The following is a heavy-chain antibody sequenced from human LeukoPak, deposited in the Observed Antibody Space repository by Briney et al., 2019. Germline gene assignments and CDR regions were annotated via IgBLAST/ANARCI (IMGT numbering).Heavy chain of an antibody. CDR3: ARGDIVVVPAAMDY. CDR1: GFTFSDYY. D-gene: IGHD2-2*01. J-gene: IGHJ4*02. Sequence: GGSLRLSCAASGFTFSDYYMSWIRQAPGKGLEWVSYISSSGSTIYYAGSVKGRFTISRDNAKNSLYLQMNSLRAEDTAVYYCARGDIVVVPAAMDYWGQGTLVTVSS. CDR2: ISSSGSTI. V-gene: IGHV3-11*04.